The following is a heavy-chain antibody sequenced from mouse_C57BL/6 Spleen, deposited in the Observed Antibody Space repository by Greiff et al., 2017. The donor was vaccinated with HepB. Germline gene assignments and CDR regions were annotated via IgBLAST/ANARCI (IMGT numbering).Heavy chain of an antibody. D-gene: IGHD2-5*01. CDR2: IYPGSGST. J-gene: IGHJ2*01. Sequence: VQLQQPGAELVKPGASVKMSCKASGYTFTSYWITWVKQRPGQGLEWIGDIYPGSGSTNYNEKFKSKATLTVDTSSSTAYMQLSSLTSEDSAVYYCAGWRYHSNPLDYWGQGTTLTVSS. V-gene: IGHV1-55*01. CDR1: GYTFTSYW. CDR3: AGWRYHSNPLDY.